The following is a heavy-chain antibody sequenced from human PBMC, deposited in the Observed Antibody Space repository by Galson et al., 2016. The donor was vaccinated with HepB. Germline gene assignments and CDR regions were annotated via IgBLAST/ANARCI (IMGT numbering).Heavy chain of an antibody. J-gene: IGHJ3*02. CDR3: ATELLVYAFDI. V-gene: IGHV1-3*01. CDR1: GYTFTSYA. CDR2: ITAGNGDP. Sequence: SVKVSCNASGYTFTSYAMHWVRQAPGQRLEWMGWITAGNGDPKYSQKFPGRVTITRDTSASTAYMVPNRLRSEDTAVYYCATELLVYAFDIWGQGTMVTVSS. D-gene: IGHD1-26*01.